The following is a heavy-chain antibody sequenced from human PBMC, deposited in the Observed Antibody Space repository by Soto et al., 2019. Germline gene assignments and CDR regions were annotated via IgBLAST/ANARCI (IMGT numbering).Heavy chain of an antibody. J-gene: IGHJ6*02. V-gene: IGHV3-30*18. CDR2: ISYDGSNK. Sequence: PGGSLRLSCAASGFTFSRYGMHWVRQAPGKGLEWVAVISYDGSNKYYADSVKGRFTISRDNSKNTLYLQMNSLRAEDTAVYYCAKDPLLVGLWFGLYGMDVWGQGTTVTVSS. CDR1: GFTFSRYG. D-gene: IGHD3-10*01. CDR3: AKDPLLVGLWFGLYGMDV.